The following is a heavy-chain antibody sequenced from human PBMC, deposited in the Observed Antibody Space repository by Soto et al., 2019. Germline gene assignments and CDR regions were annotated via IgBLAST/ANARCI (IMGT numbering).Heavy chain of an antibody. D-gene: IGHD2-2*01. Sequence: PSETLSLTCTVSGGSISSGDYYWSWIRQPPGKGLEWIGYIYYSGSTYYNPSLKSRVTISVDTSKNQFSLKLSSVTAADTAVYYCAREIVVVPAAQEKAHNWFDPWGQGTMVTVYS. V-gene: IGHV4-30-4*01. CDR1: GGSISSGDYY. CDR3: AREIVVVPAAQEKAHNWFDP. CDR2: IYYSGST. J-gene: IGHJ5*02.